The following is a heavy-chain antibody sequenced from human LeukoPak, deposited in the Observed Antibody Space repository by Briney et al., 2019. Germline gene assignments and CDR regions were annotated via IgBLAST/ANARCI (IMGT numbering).Heavy chain of an antibody. J-gene: IGHJ4*02. CDR2: IYYSGST. CDR3: AGRSRSGWYYDY. Sequence: SETLSLTCAVSGDSISGYYWSWIRQPPGKGLEWIGYIYYSGSTNYNPSLKSRVTISVDTSKNQFSLKLSTVTAADTAVYFCAGRSRSGWYYDYWGQGTLVTVSS. D-gene: IGHD6-19*01. CDR1: GDSISGYY. V-gene: IGHV4-59*01.